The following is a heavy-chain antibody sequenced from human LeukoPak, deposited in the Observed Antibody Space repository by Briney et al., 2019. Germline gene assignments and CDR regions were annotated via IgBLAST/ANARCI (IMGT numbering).Heavy chain of an antibody. Sequence: GGSLRLSCAASGFTFSSYSMNWVRQAPGKGLEWVSSISSSSSYIYYADSVKGRFTISRDNAKNSLYLQMNSLRAEDTAVYYCASLMVDTAMVTGEELDYWGQGTLVTVSS. CDR1: GFTFSSYS. D-gene: IGHD5-18*01. V-gene: IGHV3-21*01. J-gene: IGHJ4*02. CDR3: ASLMVDTAMVTGEELDY. CDR2: ISSSSSYI.